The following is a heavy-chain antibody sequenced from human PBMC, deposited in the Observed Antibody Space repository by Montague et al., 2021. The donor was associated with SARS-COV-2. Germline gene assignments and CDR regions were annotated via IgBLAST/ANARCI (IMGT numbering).Heavy chain of an antibody. J-gene: IGHJ3*02. CDR1: GGSISTYY. D-gene: IGHD2-15*01. Sequence: SETLSLTCTVSGGSISTYYWSWIRQSPGKGLEWIGYIYYSGNPXXXPSXRGRLSMSVDTSKNQFSLDLSSVTAADTAVFFCARGKGRSPDAFDIWGQGITVTVSS. CDR2: IYYSGNP. V-gene: IGHV4-59*01. CDR3: ARGKGRSPDAFDI.